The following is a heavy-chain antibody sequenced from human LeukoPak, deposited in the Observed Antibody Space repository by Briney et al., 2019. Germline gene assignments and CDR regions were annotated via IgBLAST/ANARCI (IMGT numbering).Heavy chain of an antibody. V-gene: IGHV3-30*02. CDR3: AALRITGTDFDY. CDR1: GFTFSSYG. Sequence: GGSLRLSCAASGFTFSSYGMHWVRQAPGRGLEWVAFIRYDGSNKYYADSVKGRFNISRDNSKNTLYLQMNSLRAEDTAVYYCAALRITGTDFDYWGQGTLVTVSS. D-gene: IGHD1-7*01. J-gene: IGHJ4*02. CDR2: IRYDGSNK.